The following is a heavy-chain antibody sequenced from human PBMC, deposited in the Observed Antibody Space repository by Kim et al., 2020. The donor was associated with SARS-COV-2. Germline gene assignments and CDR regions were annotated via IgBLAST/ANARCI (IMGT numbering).Heavy chain of an antibody. CDR3: ARHKTSYYYDSSGYYPGYYFDY. Sequence: SETLSLTCTVSGGSISSSSYYWGWIRQPPGKGLEWIGSIYYSGSTYYNPSLKSRVTISVDTSKNQFSLKLSSVTAADTAVYYCARHKTSYYYDSSGYYPGYYFDYWGQGTLVTVSS. CDR2: IYYSGST. J-gene: IGHJ4*02. CDR1: GGSISSSSYY. D-gene: IGHD3-22*01. V-gene: IGHV4-39*01.